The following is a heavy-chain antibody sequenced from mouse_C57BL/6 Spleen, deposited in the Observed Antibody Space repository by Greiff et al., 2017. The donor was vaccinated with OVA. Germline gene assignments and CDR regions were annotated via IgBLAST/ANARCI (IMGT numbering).Heavy chain of an antibody. J-gene: IGHJ4*01. V-gene: IGHV1-55*01. CDR1: GYTFTSYW. Sequence: QVQLQQPGAELVKPGASVKMSCKASGYTFTSYWITWVKQRPGQGLEWIGVIYPGSGSTNYNEKFKSKATLTVDTSSSTAYMQLSSLTAEDSAVYYCARFDSYAMDYWGQGTSVTVSS. CDR3: ARFDSYAMDY. CDR2: IYPGSGST.